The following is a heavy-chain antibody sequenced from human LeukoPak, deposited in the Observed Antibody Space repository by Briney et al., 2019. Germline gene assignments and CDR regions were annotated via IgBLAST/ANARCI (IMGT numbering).Heavy chain of an antibody. D-gene: IGHD3-10*01. Sequence: GGSLRLSCAASGFTFSSYGMHWVRQAPGKGLEWVAFIRYDGSNKFYADSVKGRFTISRDNSNNAVSLQMSGLTVEDTAVYYCTKDTYFYGSATFSSDFWGPGTLVTVSS. J-gene: IGHJ4*01. CDR1: GFTFSSYG. V-gene: IGHV3-30*02. CDR2: IRYDGSNK. CDR3: TKDTYFYGSATFSSDF.